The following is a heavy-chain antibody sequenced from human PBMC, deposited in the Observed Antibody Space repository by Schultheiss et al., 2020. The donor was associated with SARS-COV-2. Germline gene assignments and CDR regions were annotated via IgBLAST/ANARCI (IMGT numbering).Heavy chain of an antibody. D-gene: IGHD3-3*01. V-gene: IGHV3-33*08. J-gene: IGHJ6*02. CDR3: ARDRNAGITIFGVVIRDSMDV. Sequence: GGSLRLSCAASGFTFITYGLHWVRQAPGKGLEWVAVIWYDGSNKYYADSVKGRFTISRDNSKNTLYLQMNSLRAEDTAVYYCARDRNAGITIFGVVIRDSMDVWGQGTTVTVSS. CDR1: GFTFITYG. CDR2: IWYDGSNK.